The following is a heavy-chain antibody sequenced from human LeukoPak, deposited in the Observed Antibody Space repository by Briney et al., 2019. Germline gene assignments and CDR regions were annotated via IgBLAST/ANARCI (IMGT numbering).Heavy chain of an antibody. V-gene: IGHV1-8*01. D-gene: IGHD2-2*02. CDR3: AKDRYCSSTSCYTELDY. J-gene: IGHJ4*02. Sequence: ASVKVSCKASGYTFTSYDINWVRQATGPGLEWMGWMNPNSGNRGYAQKFQGRVTLTRNTSISTTYMELSSLRSEDTAVYYCAKDRYCSSTSCYTELDYWGQGTLVTVSS. CDR2: MNPNSGNR. CDR1: GYTFTSYD.